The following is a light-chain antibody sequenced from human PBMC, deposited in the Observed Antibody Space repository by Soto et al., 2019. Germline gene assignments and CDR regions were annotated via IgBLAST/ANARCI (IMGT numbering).Light chain of an antibody. CDR1: QTVGSY. Sequence: EIVLTQSPDTLSLSPGERATLSCRASQTVGSYLAWSRQPPGQAPRLIIYDTSIRATGIPARFSGSGSGTDFTLTISSFAAEAFAVYSCQQRSDWPPMFGQGTKLAIK. V-gene: IGKV3-11*01. J-gene: IGKJ1*01. CDR2: DTS. CDR3: QQRSDWPPM.